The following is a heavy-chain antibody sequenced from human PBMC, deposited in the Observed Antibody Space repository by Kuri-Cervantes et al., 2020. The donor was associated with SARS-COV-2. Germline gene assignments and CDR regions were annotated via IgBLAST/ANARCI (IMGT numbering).Heavy chain of an antibody. J-gene: IGHJ6*02. CDR2: INHSGST. CDR1: GGSFSGYY. D-gene: IGHD3-3*01. Sequence: GSLRLSCAVYGGSFSGYYWSWIRQPPGKGLEWIGEINHSGSTNYNPSLKSRVTISVDTSKNQFSLKLSSVTAADTAVYYCARGRSDFWSGYSTRKNYYYYGMDVWGQGTTVTVSS. V-gene: IGHV4-34*01. CDR3: ARGRSDFWSGYSTRKNYYYYGMDV.